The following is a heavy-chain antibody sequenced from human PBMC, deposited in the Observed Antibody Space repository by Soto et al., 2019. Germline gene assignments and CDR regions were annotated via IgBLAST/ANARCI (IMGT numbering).Heavy chain of an antibody. CDR3: ARDGVRGGWYYFDL. V-gene: IGHV1-69*06. D-gene: IGHD6-19*01. Sequence: QVQLVQSGTEVKKPGSSVRVSCKVSGGSVSDYAITWVRQAPGQGLEWMGGIIPKFPTGEYAKKFQGTVKITADKSTRTVYLEVSSLRHEDTAVYYCARDGVRGGWYYFDLWGQGTQVSVSS. J-gene: IGHJ4*02. CDR1: GGSVSDYA. CDR2: IIPKFPTG.